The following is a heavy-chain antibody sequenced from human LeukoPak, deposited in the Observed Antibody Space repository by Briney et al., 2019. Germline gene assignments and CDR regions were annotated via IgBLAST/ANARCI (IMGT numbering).Heavy chain of an antibody. V-gene: IGHV3-30*02. Sequence: GGSLRLSCAASAFSFTTYAMHWVRQAPAKGLEWVAFSKSDGSNEYYADSVKGRFIVSRDNSKNTLYLQMSSLRAEDTAVYYCAKGGLRGTYYFDSWGQGSLVTVSS. J-gene: IGHJ4*02. D-gene: IGHD3-10*01. CDR1: AFSFTTYA. CDR3: AKGGLRGTYYFDS. CDR2: SKSDGSNE.